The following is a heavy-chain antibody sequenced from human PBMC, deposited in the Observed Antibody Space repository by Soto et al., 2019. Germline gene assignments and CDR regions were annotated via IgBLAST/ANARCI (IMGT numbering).Heavy chain of an antibody. Sequence: QVQLQESGPGLVKPSETLSLTCTVSRGSTNGYYWSWIRQPPGKGLEWIGYIYYSGSTNYNPSLKRRVTISLATSKNQFSLKLSSVTAADTAVYYCARRQYHHLDYWGRGTLVTVSS. J-gene: IGHJ4*02. V-gene: IGHV4-59*01. D-gene: IGHD4-4*01. CDR2: IYYSGST. CDR1: RGSTNGYY. CDR3: ARRQYHHLDY.